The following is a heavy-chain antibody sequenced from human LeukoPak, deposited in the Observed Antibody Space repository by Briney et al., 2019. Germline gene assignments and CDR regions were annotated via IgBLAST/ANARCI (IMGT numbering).Heavy chain of an antibody. Sequence: GGSLRLSCAASGFTFSSYAMHWVRQAPGKGLEWVAVISYDGSNKYYADSVKGRFTISRDNSKNTLYLQMNSLRAEDTAVYYCARGGCSGGRCYRPPLYFDNWGQGALVTVST. V-gene: IGHV3-30-3*01. J-gene: IGHJ4*02. CDR1: GFTFSSYA. D-gene: IGHD2-15*01. CDR2: ISYDGSNK. CDR3: ARGGCSGGRCYRPPLYFDN.